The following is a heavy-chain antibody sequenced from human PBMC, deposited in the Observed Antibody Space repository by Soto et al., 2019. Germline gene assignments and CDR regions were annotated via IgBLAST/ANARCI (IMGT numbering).Heavy chain of an antibody. CDR1: GGTFSSYA. D-gene: IGHD2-15*01. CDR2: IIPIFGTA. CDR3: TRLSTNRAKVLVVLVATREGFDP. V-gene: IGHV1-69*13. Sequence: SVKVSCKASGGTFSSYAISWVRQAPGQGLEWMGGIIPIFGTANYAQKFQGRVTITADESTSTAYMELSSLRSEDTAVYYCTRLSTNRAKVLVVLVATREGFDPWGQGTLVTVSS. J-gene: IGHJ5*02.